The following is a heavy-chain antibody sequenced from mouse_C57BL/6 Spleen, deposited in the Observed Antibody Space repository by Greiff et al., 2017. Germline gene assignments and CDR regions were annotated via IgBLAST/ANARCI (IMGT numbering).Heavy chain of an antibody. CDR3: TRYPHCYGSPWYFDV. Sequence: VQLQQPGAELVMPGASVKLSCKASGYTFTSYWMHWVKQRPGQGLEWIGEIDPSDSYTNYNQKFKGKSTLTVDKSSSPAYIQLSSLTSEDSAVYYCTRYPHCYGSPWYFDVWGTGTTVTVSS. CDR2: IDPSDSYT. J-gene: IGHJ1*03. CDR1: GYTFTSYW. V-gene: IGHV1-69*01. D-gene: IGHD1-1*01.